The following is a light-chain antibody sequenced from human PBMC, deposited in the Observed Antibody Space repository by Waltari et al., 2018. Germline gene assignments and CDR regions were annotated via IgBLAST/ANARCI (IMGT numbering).Light chain of an antibody. CDR1: QSIVFW. Sequence: DIQVTQSPSTLSASVGDRVTITCRASQSIVFWLAWYQQKPGKAPRLLIYKASYLESGVQSRFSGSASGTAFTLTISSLQADDFATYYCLQYNSYPWTFGQGTTVEIK. CDR3: LQYNSYPWT. CDR2: KAS. V-gene: IGKV1-5*03. J-gene: IGKJ1*01.